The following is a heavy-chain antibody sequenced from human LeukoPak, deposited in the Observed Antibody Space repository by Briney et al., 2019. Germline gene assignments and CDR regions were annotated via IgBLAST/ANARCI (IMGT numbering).Heavy chain of an antibody. CDR2: INYSGST. V-gene: IGHV4-38-2*01. Sequence: SETLSLTCSFSGYSISSGYYWGWIRQPPGKGLEWIGSINYSGSTYYNPSLKSRVTISVGTSKNQFSLKLSSVTAADTAVYYCARHDILTGFDYWGQGTLVTVSS. J-gene: IGHJ4*02. CDR1: GYSISSGYY. CDR3: ARHDILTGFDY. D-gene: IGHD3-9*01.